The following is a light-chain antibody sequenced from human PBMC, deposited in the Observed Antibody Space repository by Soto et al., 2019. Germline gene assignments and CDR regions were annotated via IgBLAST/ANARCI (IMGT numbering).Light chain of an antibody. Sequence: EIVLTQSPGTLSLSPGERATLSCRASQSVRSSYLAWYQQKPGQAPRLLIYGASSRATGIPDRFSGSGSGTVFTLTISRLEPEDFAVYYCHQYGSSPLTFGGGTKVEIK. CDR2: GAS. J-gene: IGKJ4*01. V-gene: IGKV3-20*01. CDR1: QSVRSSY. CDR3: HQYGSSPLT.